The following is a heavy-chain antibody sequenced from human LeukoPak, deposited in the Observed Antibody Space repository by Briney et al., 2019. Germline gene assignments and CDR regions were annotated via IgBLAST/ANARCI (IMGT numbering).Heavy chain of an antibody. V-gene: IGHV3-23*01. CDR3: ARDVWIQLWLPFDY. D-gene: IGHD5-18*01. Sequence: PGGSLRLSCAASGFTFSSYGMSWVRQAPGKGLEWVSAISGSGGSTYYADSVKGRFTTSRDNSKNTLYLQMNSLRADDTAVYYCARDVWIQLWLPFDYWGQGTLVTVSS. J-gene: IGHJ4*02. CDR1: GFTFSSYG. CDR2: ISGSGGST.